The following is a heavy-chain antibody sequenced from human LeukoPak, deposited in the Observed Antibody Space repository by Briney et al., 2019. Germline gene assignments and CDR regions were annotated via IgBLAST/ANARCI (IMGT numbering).Heavy chain of an antibody. CDR2: ISGSGGST. J-gene: IGHJ4*02. Sequence: PGGSLRLSCAVSGFTFSSYAMSWVRQAPGKGLEWVSAISGSGGSTYYADSVKGRFTISRDNSKNTLYLQMNSLRAEDTAVYYCAKDFRDYYDSSGYYHLYYFDYWGQGTLVTVSS. V-gene: IGHV3-23*01. CDR1: GFTFSSYA. D-gene: IGHD3-22*01. CDR3: AKDFRDYYDSSGYYHLYYFDY.